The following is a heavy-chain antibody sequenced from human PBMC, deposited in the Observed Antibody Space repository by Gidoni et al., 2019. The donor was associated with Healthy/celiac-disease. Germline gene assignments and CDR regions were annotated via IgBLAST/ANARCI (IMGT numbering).Heavy chain of an antibody. CDR3: ARVPFGELSGGCDY. D-gene: IGHD3-10*01. Sequence: QVQLQESGPGLVKPSQTLSLTCTVSRCSISRGGYSWSWIRQHPGKGLEWIGYIYYSGSTYYNPSLKSRVTISVDTSKNQFSLKLSSVTAADTAVYYCARVPFGELSGGCDYWGQGTLVTVAS. CDR1: RCSISRGGYS. CDR2: IYYSGST. V-gene: IGHV4-31*03. J-gene: IGHJ4*02.